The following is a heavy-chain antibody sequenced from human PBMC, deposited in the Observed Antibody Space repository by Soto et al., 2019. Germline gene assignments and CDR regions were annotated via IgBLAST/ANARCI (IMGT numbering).Heavy chain of an antibody. CDR3: ARHNGPLYVGYYYDMDV. D-gene: IGHD3-16*01. V-gene: IGHV4-31*03. CDR2: IYYSGNT. Sequence: SETLSLTCTVSGGSISSGGYYWSWIRQHPGKGLEWIGYIYYSGNTYYNPSLKNRVTISVDTSKNQFSLKLTSVTAADTAVYYCARHNGPLYVGYYYDMDVWGQGTTVTVSS. J-gene: IGHJ6*02. CDR1: GGSISSGGYY.